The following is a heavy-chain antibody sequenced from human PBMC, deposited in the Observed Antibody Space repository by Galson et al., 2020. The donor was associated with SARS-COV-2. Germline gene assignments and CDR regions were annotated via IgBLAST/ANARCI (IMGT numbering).Heavy chain of an antibody. J-gene: IGHJ3*02. V-gene: IGHV3-48*03. CDR1: GFTFSDYE. CDR2: ISSRGTNK. CDR3: ASPYLAAASFFGAFDI. D-gene: IGHD6-13*01. Sequence: GSLRLSCAGSGFTFSDYEMNWVRQGPGKGLEWVSYISSRGTNKNYPDPVKGRFTISRDNAKNSLYLQMTSLRAEDTAVYYCASPYLAAASFFGAFDIWGPGTMVTVSS.